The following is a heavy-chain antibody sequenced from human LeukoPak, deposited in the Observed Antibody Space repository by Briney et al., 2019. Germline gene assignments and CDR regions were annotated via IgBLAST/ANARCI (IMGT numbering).Heavy chain of an antibody. V-gene: IGHV4-38-2*02. CDR3: ARRYKSSGYYSRPPFDY. D-gene: IGHD3-22*01. CDR1: GYSISSGYY. J-gene: IGHJ4*02. CDR2: INHSGST. Sequence: SETLSLTCTVSGYSISSGYYWGWIRQPPGKGLEWIGEINHSGSTNYNPSLKSRVTISVDTSKNQFSLKLSSVTAADTAVYYRARRYKSSGYYSRPPFDYWGQGTLVTVSS.